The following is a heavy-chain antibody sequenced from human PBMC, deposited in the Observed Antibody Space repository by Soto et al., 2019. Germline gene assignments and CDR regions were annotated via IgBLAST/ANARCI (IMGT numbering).Heavy chain of an antibody. D-gene: IGHD5-18*01. V-gene: IGHV3-21*01. CDR1: GFTFSSYA. J-gene: IGHJ5*02. Sequence: PGGSLRLSYAASGFTFSSYAMSWVRQAPGKGLEWVSSISSSSSYIYYADSAKGRFTISRDNAKNSLYLQMNSLRAEDTAVYYCARGTGRVDTAMATVRGPWGQGTLVTVSS. CDR2: ISSSSSYI. CDR3: ARGTGRVDTAMATVRGP.